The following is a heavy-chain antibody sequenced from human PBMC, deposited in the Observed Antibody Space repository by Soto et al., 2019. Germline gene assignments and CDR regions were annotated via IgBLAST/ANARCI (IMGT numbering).Heavy chain of an antibody. V-gene: IGHV3-30-3*01. D-gene: IGHD6-19*01. CDR2: ISYDGSNK. CDR1: EFTFSRYA. CDR3: ARPVAGTGEEDY. Sequence: QVQLVESGGGVVQPGRSLRLSCAASEFTFSRYAMHWVRQAPGKGLEWVAVISYDGSNKYYADSVKGRFTISRDNSKNTLYLQMNSLRAEDTAVYSCARPVAGTGEEDYWGQGALVTVSS. J-gene: IGHJ4*02.